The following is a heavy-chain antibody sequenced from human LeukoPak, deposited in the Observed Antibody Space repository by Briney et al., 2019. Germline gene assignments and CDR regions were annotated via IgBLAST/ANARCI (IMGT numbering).Heavy chain of an antibody. J-gene: IGHJ5*02. CDR1: GYTFTGYY. CDR3: ARAPLGYNWFDP. D-gene: IGHD3-10*01. Sequence: ASVKVSCKASGYTFTGYYMHWVRQAPGQGLEWMGRINPNSGGTNFAQKFQGRVTMTKDTSISTGYMELSRLRSDDTAVYYCARAPLGYNWFDPWGQGTLVTVSS. V-gene: IGHV1-2*06. CDR2: INPNSGGT.